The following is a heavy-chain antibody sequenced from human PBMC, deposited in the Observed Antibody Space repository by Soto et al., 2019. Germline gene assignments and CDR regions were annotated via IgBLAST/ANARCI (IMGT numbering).Heavy chain of an antibody. CDR3: ARPYCSGGSCYSPADY. CDR1: GYSFTSYW. J-gene: IGHJ4*02. Sequence: DSLKISCKGSGYSFTSYWIGWVRQMPGKGLEWMGIIYPGDSDTRYSPSFQGQVTISADKSISTAYLQWSSLKASDTAMHYCARPYCSGGSCYSPADYWGQGTLVTSPQ. V-gene: IGHV5-51*01. CDR2: IYPGDSDT. D-gene: IGHD2-15*01.